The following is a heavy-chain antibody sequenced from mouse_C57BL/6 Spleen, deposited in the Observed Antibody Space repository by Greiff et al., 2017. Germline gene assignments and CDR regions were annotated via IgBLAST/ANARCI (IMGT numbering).Heavy chain of an antibody. Sequence: VQLQQSGAELASPGASVTLSCTASGYTFTDHIMNWVKKRPGQGLEWIGRFYPVSGETNYNQNFMGKATFSADRSSSTVYMVLNILTSENPAVYYCADSSGPDYYAMDYWGQGTSVTVSS. V-gene: IGHV1-11*01. D-gene: IGHD3-2*02. CDR2: FYPVSGET. J-gene: IGHJ4*01. CDR3: ADSSGPDYYAMDY. CDR1: GYTFTDHI.